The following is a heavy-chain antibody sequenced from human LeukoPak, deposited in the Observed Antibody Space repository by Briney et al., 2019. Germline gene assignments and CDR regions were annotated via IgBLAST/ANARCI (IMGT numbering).Heavy chain of an antibody. Sequence: VGSLRLSCAASGFTFSNYAMSWVRQAPGKGLYWVSAITGGGDSTYYSDSVKGRFTISRDNSKNTLFLQMSSLRAEDTALYYCAKVISSGYYYDSWGQGTLVTVSS. CDR1: GFTFSNYA. J-gene: IGHJ4*02. D-gene: IGHD3-22*01. CDR2: ITGGGDST. CDR3: AKVISSGYYYDS. V-gene: IGHV3-23*01.